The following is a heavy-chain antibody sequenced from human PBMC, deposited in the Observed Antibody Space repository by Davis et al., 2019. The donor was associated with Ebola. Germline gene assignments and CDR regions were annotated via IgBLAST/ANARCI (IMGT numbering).Heavy chain of an antibody. CDR3: ASESGSYFANYFDY. CDR2: ISSSSTTI. J-gene: IGHJ4*02. Sequence: PGGSLRLSCAASGFTFSSYWMSWVRQAPGKGLEWVSYISSSSTTIYYADSVKGRFTISRDNSKNTLYLQMNSLRAEDTAVYYCASESGSYFANYFDYWGQGTLVTVSS. CDR1: GFTFSSYW. V-gene: IGHV3-48*01. D-gene: IGHD1-26*01.